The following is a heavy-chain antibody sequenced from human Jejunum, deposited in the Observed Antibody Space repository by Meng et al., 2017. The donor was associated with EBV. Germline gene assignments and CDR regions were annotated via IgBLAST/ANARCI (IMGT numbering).Heavy chain of an antibody. CDR3: ARDRGVEDY. J-gene: IGHJ4*02. CDR1: GGSISTDNW. Sequence: QVQLQESGPGLVQPSRTLSLTCAVPGGSISTDNWWSWVRQPPGKGLEYIGEIHHSGSTKYNPSLKSRVTISVDKSNNHFSLKLSSVTAADTAVYYCARDRGVEDYWGQGTLVTVSS. CDR2: IHHSGST. D-gene: IGHD5-24*01. V-gene: IGHV4-4*02.